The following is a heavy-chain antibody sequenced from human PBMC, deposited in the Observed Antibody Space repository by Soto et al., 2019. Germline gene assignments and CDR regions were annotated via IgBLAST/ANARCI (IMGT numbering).Heavy chain of an antibody. D-gene: IGHD3-22*01. CDR1: GFTFSSYA. CDR2: ISYDGSNK. CDR3: ASSLIRYGYLAGLPDY. Sequence: PGGSLRLSCAASGFTFSSYAMHWVRQAPGKGLEWVAVISYDGSNKYYADSVKGRFTISRDNSKNTLYLQMNSLRAEDTAVYYCASSLIRYGYLAGLPDYWGRGTLVTVSS. V-gene: IGHV3-30-3*01. J-gene: IGHJ4*02.